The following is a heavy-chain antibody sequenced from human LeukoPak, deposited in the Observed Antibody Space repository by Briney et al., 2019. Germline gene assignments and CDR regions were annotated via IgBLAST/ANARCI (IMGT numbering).Heavy chain of an antibody. D-gene: IGHD2-2*01. V-gene: IGHV1-69*13. CDR2: IPIFGAA. CDR3: ARAPSVTAPRDSDIVIIPAALDY. J-gene: IGHJ4*02. CDR1: GGTFSSSA. Sequence: SVKVSCKAPGGTFSSSAFSWVRQAPGQGFDWMGGIPIFGAADYAPRFQGRITITADESTSTVYMELSSLRSEDTAVYYCARAPSVTAPRDSDIVIIPAALDYWGQGTLVTVSS.